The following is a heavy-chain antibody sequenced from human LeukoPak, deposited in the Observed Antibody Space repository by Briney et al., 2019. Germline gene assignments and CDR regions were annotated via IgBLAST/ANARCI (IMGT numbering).Heavy chain of an antibody. D-gene: IGHD3-16*02. J-gene: IGHJ6*03. CDR1: GGTFSSYA. CDR2: IIPIFGTA. Sequence: PGASVKVSCKASGGTFSSYAISWVRQAPGQGLEWMGGIIPIFGTANYAQKFQGRVTITADESTSTAYMELSSLRSEDTAVYYCARVPPKYDYVWGSYRYYYYYMDVWGKGTTVTISS. V-gene: IGHV1-69*13. CDR3: ARVPPKYDYVWGSYRYYYYYMDV.